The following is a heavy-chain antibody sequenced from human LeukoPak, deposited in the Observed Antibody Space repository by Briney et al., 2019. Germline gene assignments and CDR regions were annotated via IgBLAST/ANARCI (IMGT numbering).Heavy chain of an antibody. D-gene: IGHD6-19*01. V-gene: IGHV3-33*01. CDR2: IWYDGSNK. Sequence: PGGSLRLSCAASGFTFSSYGMHWVRQAPGKGLEWVAVIWYDGSNKYYADSVKGRFTISRDNSKNTLYLQMNSLRAEDTAVYYCARSQPVYSSGSRRGYFDYWGQETLVTVSS. CDR3: ARSQPVYSSGSRRGYFDY. CDR1: GFTFSSYG. J-gene: IGHJ4*02.